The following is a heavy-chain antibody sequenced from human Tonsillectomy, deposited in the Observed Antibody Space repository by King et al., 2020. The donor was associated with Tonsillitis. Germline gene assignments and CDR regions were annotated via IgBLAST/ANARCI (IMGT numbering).Heavy chain of an antibody. V-gene: IGHV4-39*01. CDR1: GGSISGSSYY. D-gene: IGHD6-6*01. Sequence: LQLQESGPGLVKPSETLSLTCTVSGGSISGSSYYWGWIRQPPGKGLEWLGSLYYSGGTYYNPSLKSRVTISVDTSKNHFALKLNSVTAADTAVYYCASYSSSSDYFDYWGQGTLVTVSS. J-gene: IGHJ4*02. CDR3: ASYSSSSDYFDY. CDR2: LYYSGGT.